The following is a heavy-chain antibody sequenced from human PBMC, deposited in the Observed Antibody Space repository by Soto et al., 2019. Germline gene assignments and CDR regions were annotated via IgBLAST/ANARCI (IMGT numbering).Heavy chain of an antibody. CDR2: ISAYNGST. Sequence: QVQLVQSGAEVKKPGASVKVSCKASGCTFTSYGISWVRQAPGQGLEWMGWISAYNGSTKYAQKLQGRGPLTTDTATSTAYMELRSLRSDDRAVYYCARESPPADYWGQGTLVTVSS. CDR1: GCTFTSYG. J-gene: IGHJ4*02. CDR3: ARESPPADY. V-gene: IGHV1-18*01.